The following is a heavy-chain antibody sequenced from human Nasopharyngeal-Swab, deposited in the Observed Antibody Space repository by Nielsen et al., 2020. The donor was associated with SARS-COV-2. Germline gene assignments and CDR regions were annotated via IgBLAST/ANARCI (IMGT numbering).Heavy chain of an antibody. CDR2: INHSGST. V-gene: IGHV4-34*01. Sequence: SETLSLTCAVYGGSFSGYYWSWIRQPPGKGLEWIGEINHSGSTNNNPSLKSRVTISVDTSKNQFSLKLSSVTAADTAVYYCARGSPRSGMDVWGQGTTVTVSS. J-gene: IGHJ6*02. CDR1: GGSFSGYY. CDR3: ARGSPRSGMDV.